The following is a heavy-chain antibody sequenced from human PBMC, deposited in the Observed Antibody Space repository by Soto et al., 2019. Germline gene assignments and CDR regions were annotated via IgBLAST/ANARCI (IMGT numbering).Heavy chain of an antibody. D-gene: IGHD3-3*01. CDR2: ISYDGSNK. Sequence: QVQLVESGGGVVQPGRSLRLSCAASGFTFSSCAMHWVRQAPGKGLEWVALISYDGSNKYYADSVKGRFTISRDNSKNTLYLQMNRLRAEDTAVYYCARDKRDLRVLEWSYYFDYWGQGTLVTVSS. V-gene: IGHV3-30-3*01. CDR3: ARDKRDLRVLEWSYYFDY. J-gene: IGHJ4*02. CDR1: GFTFSSCA.